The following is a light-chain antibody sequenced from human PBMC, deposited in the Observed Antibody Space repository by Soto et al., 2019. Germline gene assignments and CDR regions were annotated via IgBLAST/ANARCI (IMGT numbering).Light chain of an antibody. Sequence: QSALTQPASVSGSPLRSITISCTGTSSDVGGYNYVSWYQQHPGKAPKLMIYDVSNRPSGVSNRFSGPKSGNTASLTISGLQAEDEADYYCSSYTRSSSGVFGTGTKVAVL. V-gene: IGLV2-14*01. CDR2: DVS. J-gene: IGLJ1*01. CDR3: SSYTRSSSGV. CDR1: SSDVGGYNY.